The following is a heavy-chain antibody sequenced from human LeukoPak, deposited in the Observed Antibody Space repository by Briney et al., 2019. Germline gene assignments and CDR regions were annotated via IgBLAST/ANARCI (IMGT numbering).Heavy chain of an antibody. CDR2: IYYSGST. V-gene: IGHV4-31*03. Sequence: SQTLSLTCTVSGGSISSGGYYWSWIRQHPGKGLEWIGYIYYSGSTYYNLSLKIRVTISVDTSKNQFSLKLSSVTAADTAVYYCASDRHYDFENWFDPWGQGTLVTVSS. D-gene: IGHD3-3*01. J-gene: IGHJ5*02. CDR3: ASDRHYDFENWFDP. CDR1: GGSISSGGYY.